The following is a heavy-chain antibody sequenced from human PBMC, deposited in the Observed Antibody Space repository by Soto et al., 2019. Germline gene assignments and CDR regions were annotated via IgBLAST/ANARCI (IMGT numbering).Heavy chain of an antibody. CDR2: IYPGDSDT. Sequence: GESLKISCKGSGYTFTNYWIGWVRQMPGKGLEWMGIIYPGDSDTKYNPSFQGQVTISADKSITTTYLRWTSLKASDTAIYYCAASIFYYGMDVSGQGTTVTVYS. J-gene: IGHJ6*02. V-gene: IGHV5-51*01. CDR3: AASIFYYGMDV. CDR1: GYTFTNYW.